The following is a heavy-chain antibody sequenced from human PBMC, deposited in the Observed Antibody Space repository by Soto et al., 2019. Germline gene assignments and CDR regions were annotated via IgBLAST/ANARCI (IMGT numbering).Heavy chain of an antibody. V-gene: IGHV1-8*01. CDR3: ATGDSSSWYVARHPPEY. CDR1: GYTFTSYD. D-gene: IGHD6-13*01. Sequence: QVQLVQSGAEVKKPGASVKVSCKTSGYTFTSYDINWVRHATGQGLAWMGWMNPNSGNTAYAQKFQGRVTMTRNTSISTAYMELSSLRSEDTAVYYCATGDSSSWYVARHPPEYLGHGTLVTVSS. CDR2: MNPNSGNT. J-gene: IGHJ4*01.